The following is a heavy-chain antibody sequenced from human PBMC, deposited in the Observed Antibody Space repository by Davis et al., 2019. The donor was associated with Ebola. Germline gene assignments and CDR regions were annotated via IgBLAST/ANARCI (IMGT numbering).Heavy chain of an antibody. V-gene: IGHV1-69*10. CDR3: ARDQRGSHRRVFDYYYYYMDV. Sequence: SVKVSCKASGGTFSSYAISWVRQAPGQGLEWMGGIIPILGIANYAQKFQGRVTITADESTSTAYMELSSLRSEDTAVYYCARDQRGSHRRVFDYYYYYMDVWGKGTTVTVSS. J-gene: IGHJ6*03. CDR2: IIPILGIA. CDR1: GGTFSSYA. D-gene: IGHD3-16*02.